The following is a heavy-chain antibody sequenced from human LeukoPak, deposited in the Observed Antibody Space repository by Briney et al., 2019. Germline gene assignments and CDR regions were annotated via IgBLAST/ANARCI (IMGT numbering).Heavy chain of an antibody. V-gene: IGHV4-59*06. CDR1: GGSISSYY. CDR3: ARDPSNYDSSGYYWFDP. Sequence: SETLSLTCTVSGGSISSYYWSWIRQHPGKGLEWIGYIYYSGSTYYNPSLKSRVTISVDTSKNQFSLKLSSVTAADTAVYYCARDPSNYDSSGYYWFDPWGQGTLVTVSS. D-gene: IGHD3-22*01. J-gene: IGHJ5*02. CDR2: IYYSGST.